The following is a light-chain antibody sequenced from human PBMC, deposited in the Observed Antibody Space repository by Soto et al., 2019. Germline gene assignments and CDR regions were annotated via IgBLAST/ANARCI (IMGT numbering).Light chain of an antibody. Sequence: ETVMTQSPGTLSVSLGERATLSCRASQSVSIHLAWYQQKPGQAPRLLIYGASSRAAGIPDRFSGSGSGTDFALTIIRLEPEDFAVYYCQQYGTSPLTFGQGTRLEI. J-gene: IGKJ5*01. CDR1: QSVSIH. CDR2: GAS. V-gene: IGKV3-20*01. CDR3: QQYGTSPLT.